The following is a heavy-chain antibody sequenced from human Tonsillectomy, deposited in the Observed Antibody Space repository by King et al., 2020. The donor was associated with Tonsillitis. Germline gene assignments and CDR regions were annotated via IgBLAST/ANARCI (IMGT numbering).Heavy chain of an antibody. V-gene: IGHV3-30-3*01. CDR2: ISYDGSNK. CDR1: GFTFSSYA. Sequence: VQLVESGGGVVQPGRSLRLSCAASGFTFSSYAMHWVRQAPGKGLEWVAVISYDGSNKYYADSVKGRFTISRDNSKNTLYLQMNSLRAEDTAVYYCAGDRGTYYFDYWGQGTLVTVSS. CDR3: AGDRGTYYFDY. J-gene: IGHJ4*02. D-gene: IGHD1-1*01.